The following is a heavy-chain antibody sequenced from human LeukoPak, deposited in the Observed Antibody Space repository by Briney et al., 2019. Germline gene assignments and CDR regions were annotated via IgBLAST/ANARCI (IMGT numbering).Heavy chain of an antibody. CDR3: ARGPGTTGTLYY. CDR1: GYTFTGYY. CDR2: MNPNSGGT. J-gene: IGHJ4*02. Sequence: GASVKVSCTASGYTFTGYYMHLVRQAPGQGLEWMGRMNPNSGGTNYAQKFQGRVTMTRDTSISTAYMELSRLRSDDTAVYYCARGPGTTGTLYYWGQGTLVTVSS. D-gene: IGHD1-1*01. V-gene: IGHV1-2*06.